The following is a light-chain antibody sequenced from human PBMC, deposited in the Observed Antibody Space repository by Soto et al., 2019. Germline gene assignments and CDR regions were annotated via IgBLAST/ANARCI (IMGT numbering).Light chain of an antibody. CDR2: DVS. Sequence: QSVLTQPASVSGSPGQSITISCTGTSSDVGNYNYVSWYQQHPGKAPKLMIYDVSYRPSGVSNRFSGSKSGNTASLTISGLRAEDEADYYCNSYTGSSTPYVFGTGTKVTVL. CDR3: NSYTGSSTPYV. CDR1: SSDVGNYNY. V-gene: IGLV2-14*01. J-gene: IGLJ1*01.